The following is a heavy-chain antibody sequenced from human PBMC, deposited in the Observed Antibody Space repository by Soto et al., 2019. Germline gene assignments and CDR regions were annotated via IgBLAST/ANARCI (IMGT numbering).Heavy chain of an antibody. J-gene: IGHJ4*02. Sequence: ASETLSLTCTVSGGSISSSSYYWGWIRQPPGKGLEWIGSIYYSGSTYYNPSLKSRVTISVDTSKNQFSLKLSSVTAADTAVYYCATFTTGRDGYKDFDYWGQGTLVTVSS. CDR1: GGSISSSSYY. CDR2: IYYSGST. V-gene: IGHV4-39*01. CDR3: ATFTTGRDGYKDFDY. D-gene: IGHD5-12*01.